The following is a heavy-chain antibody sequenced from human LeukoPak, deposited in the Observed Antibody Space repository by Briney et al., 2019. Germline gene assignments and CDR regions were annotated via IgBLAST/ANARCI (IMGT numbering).Heavy chain of an antibody. CDR3: ARDSARNWFDP. CDR2: ISSSGSTI. Sequence: GGSLRLSCAASGFTFSDYYMSWIRQAPGKGLEWVSYISSSGSTIYYADSVKGRFTISRDNTKNSLYLQMNSLRAEDTAVYYCARDSARNWFDPWGQGTLVTVSS. CDR1: GFTFSDYY. J-gene: IGHJ5*02. V-gene: IGHV3-11*04.